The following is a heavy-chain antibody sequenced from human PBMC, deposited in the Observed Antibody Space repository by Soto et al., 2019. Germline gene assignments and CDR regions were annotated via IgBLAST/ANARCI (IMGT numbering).Heavy chain of an antibody. CDR2: IYHSGST. J-gene: IGHJ5*02. V-gene: IGHV4-39*01. CDR3: AGRSSLASVQVYFGEISNYNWFDP. D-gene: IGHD3-10*01. CDR1: NGSKDISICY. Sequence: TLALACTDSNGSKDISICYWGWIRQPPRKGLEWIGSIYHSGSTYYNPSLQGRVTISVDTSKNQFSLKLSSVTAADTAVYFCAGRSSLASVQVYFGEISNYNWFDPWGQGTLVTVSS.